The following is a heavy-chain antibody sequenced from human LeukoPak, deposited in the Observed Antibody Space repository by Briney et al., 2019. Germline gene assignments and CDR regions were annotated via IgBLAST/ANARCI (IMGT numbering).Heavy chain of an antibody. V-gene: IGHV3-23*01. CDR3: AKHQGYSYDSYFDY. J-gene: IGHJ4*02. Sequence: PGGSLRLSCAASGFTFSSCAMGWVRQAPGKGLEWVSSVSGSGGSTFYADSVKGRFTISRGNSKNTLYLQMNSLRAEDAAVYYCAKHQGYSYDSYFDYWGQGTLVTVSS. CDR1: GFTFSSCA. CDR2: VSGSGGST. D-gene: IGHD5-24*01.